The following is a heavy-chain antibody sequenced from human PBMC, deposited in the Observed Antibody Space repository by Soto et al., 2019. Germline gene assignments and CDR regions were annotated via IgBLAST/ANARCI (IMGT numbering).Heavy chain of an antibody. CDR3: TRDYYYDSSGYYYYYDMDV. Sequence: GGSLRLSCTASGFTFGDYAMSWFRQAPGKGLEWVGFIRSKAYGGTTEYAASVKGRFTISRDDSKSIAYLQMNSLKTEDTAVYYGTRDYYYDSSGYYYYYDMDVWGKGTTVTVSS. D-gene: IGHD3-22*01. CDR2: IRSKAYGGTT. J-gene: IGHJ6*03. CDR1: GFTFGDYA. V-gene: IGHV3-49*03.